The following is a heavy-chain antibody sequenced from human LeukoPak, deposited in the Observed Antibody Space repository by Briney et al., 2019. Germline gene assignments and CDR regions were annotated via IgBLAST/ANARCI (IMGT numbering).Heavy chain of an antibody. D-gene: IGHD6-13*01. CDR3: VRGKAAAGAIWFDP. CDR1: GGSISGYY. V-gene: IGHV4-59*01. CDR2: IYSSGST. J-gene: IGHJ5*02. Sequence: PSETLSLTCTVSGGSISGYYWTWIRQPPGKGLEWIGCIYSSGSTSYKPSLKSRITISVDTSKNQFSLSLSSVTAADTAVYYCVRGKAAAGAIWFDPWGQGTLVTVSS.